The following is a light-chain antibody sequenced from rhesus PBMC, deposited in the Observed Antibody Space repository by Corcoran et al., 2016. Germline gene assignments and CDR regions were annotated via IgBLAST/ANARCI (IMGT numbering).Light chain of an antibody. CDR2: YAS. J-gene: IGKJ2*01. Sequence: ETVVTQSPDTLSLSPGERATLSCRASQHVGNNLAWYQQKPGQPPRLLIYYASTRATGIPDRFSGSGAGTDFTLTISSLEPEDCGVYDCQQSSKLYSFGQGTKVEIK. CDR3: QQSSKLYS. CDR1: QHVGNN. V-gene: IGKV3-24*04.